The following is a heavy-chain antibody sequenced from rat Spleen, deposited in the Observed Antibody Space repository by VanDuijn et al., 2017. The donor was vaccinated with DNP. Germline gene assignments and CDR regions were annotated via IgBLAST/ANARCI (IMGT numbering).Heavy chain of an antibody. J-gene: IGHJ3*01. CDR2: ISPSGGST. CDR3: ARPNYGGYEGWFAY. Sequence: EVQLVESGGGLVQPGRSLKLSCAASGFTFSNYGMAWVRQAPKKGLEWVAAISPSGGSTYYRDSVKGRFTVSRDNTKSSLYLQMDSLRSEDTATYYCARPNYGGYEGWFAYWGQGTLVTVSS. CDR1: GFTFSNYG. D-gene: IGHD1-11*01. V-gene: IGHV5S13*01.